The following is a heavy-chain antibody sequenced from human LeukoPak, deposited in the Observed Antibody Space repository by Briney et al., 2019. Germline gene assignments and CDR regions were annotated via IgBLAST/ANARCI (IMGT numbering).Heavy chain of an antibody. CDR1: GYTLTELS. D-gene: IGHD6-19*01. J-gene: IGHJ4*02. CDR3: ATAIPPGSGWSIDY. CDR2: FDPEDGET. Sequence: GASVKVSCKVSGYTLTELSMHWVRQAPGKGLEWMGGFDPEDGETIYAQKFQGRVTMTEDTSTDTAYMELSSLRSEDTAVYYCATAIPPGSGWSIDYWGQGTLVTVSS. V-gene: IGHV1-24*01.